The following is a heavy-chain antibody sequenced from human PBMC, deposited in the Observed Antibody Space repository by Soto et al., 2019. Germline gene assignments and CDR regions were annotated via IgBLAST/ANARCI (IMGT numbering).Heavy chain of an antibody. Sequence: GSGPTLVNPTQTLTLTCTFSGFSLSTSGMCVSWIRQPPGKALEWLALIDWDDDKYYSTSLKTRLTISKDTSKNQVVLTMTNMDPVDTATYYCARSNVEMATTPLGSYYGMDVWGQGTTVTVSS. CDR2: IDWDDDK. CDR1: GFSLSTSGMC. V-gene: IGHV2-70*01. CDR3: ARSNVEMATTPLGSYYGMDV. D-gene: IGHD5-12*01. J-gene: IGHJ6*02.